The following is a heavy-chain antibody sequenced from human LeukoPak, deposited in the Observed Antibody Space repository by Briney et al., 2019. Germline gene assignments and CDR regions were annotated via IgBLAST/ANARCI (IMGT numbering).Heavy chain of an antibody. J-gene: IGHJ4*02. CDR2: INPNSGAT. CDR3: ARRIVGATCLDY. V-gene: IGHV1-2*02. Sequence: ASVKVSRKASGYTFSGYYIHWVRQAPGQGLEWMGWINPNSGATNYAQNFQGRVTMTRDTSISTAYMELSRLRVDDTAVYYCARRIVGATCLDYWGQGTLVTVSS. D-gene: IGHD1-26*01. CDR1: GYTFSGYY.